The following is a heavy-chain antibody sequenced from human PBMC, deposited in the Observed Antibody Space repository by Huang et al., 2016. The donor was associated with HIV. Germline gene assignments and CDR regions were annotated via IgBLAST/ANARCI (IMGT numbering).Heavy chain of an antibody. CDR2: IYPSDAAT. D-gene: IGHD3-10*01. CDR1: GYNLDSYW. Sequence: EVHLVQSGAAVKEPGESLKISCQASGYNLDSYWIGWVRQMPGQGLERIGVIYPSDAATIYDPSCQGQVSISADQAINTAYLQWSSLKASDTAIYFWARQGLWLPPTDPFDYWGQGTPVTVSA. J-gene: IGHJ4*02. CDR3: ARQGLWLPPTDPFDY. V-gene: IGHV5-51*01.